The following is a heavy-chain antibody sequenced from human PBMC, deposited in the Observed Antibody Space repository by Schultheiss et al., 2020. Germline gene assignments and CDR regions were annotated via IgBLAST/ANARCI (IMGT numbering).Heavy chain of an antibody. J-gene: IGHJ4*02. CDR2: ISYDGSNK. CDR1: GFTFSSYA. D-gene: IGHD5-18*01. CDR3: ARDHRYSYGSHYFDY. Sequence: GESLKISCAASGFTFSSYAMHWVRQAPGKGLEWVAVISYDGSNKYYADSVKGRFTISRDNSKNTLYLQMNSLRAEDTAVYYCARDHRYSYGSHYFDYWGQGTLVTVSS. V-gene: IGHV3-30-3*01.